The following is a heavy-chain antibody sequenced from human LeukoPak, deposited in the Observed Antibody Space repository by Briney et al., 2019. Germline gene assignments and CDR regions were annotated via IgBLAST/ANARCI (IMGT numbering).Heavy chain of an antibody. CDR2: IRSRAYGGTT. J-gene: IGHJ6*02. CDR3: ARGPILLLIHTGMYV. D-gene: IGHD2/OR15-2a*01. Sequence: PGGSLRLSCTGYGFIFGDHAMSWVRQAPGKGLEWVGFIRSRAYGGTTEYAASVKGRFTISRDDSKGIAYLEMNSLETEDTALYVCARGPILLLIHTGMYVWGHGTTVIVSS. CDR1: GFIFGDHA. V-gene: IGHV3-49*04.